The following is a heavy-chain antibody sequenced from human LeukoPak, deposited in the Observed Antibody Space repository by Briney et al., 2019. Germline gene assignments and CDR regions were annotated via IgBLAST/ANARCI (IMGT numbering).Heavy chain of an antibody. J-gene: IGHJ6*04. CDR3: AELGITMIGGV. V-gene: IGHV3-48*03. CDR1: GFTFTKFW. Sequence: PGESLRLSCEASGFTFTKFWMSWVRQAPGKGLEWVSYISSSGSTIYYADSVKGRFTISRDNAKNSLYLQMNSLRAEDTAVYYCAELGITMIGGVWGKGTTVTISS. CDR2: ISSSGSTI. D-gene: IGHD3-10*02.